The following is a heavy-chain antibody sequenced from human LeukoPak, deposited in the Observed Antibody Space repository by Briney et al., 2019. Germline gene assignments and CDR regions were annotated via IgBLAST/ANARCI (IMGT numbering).Heavy chain of an antibody. Sequence: GASVKVSCKASGYTFTGYYMHWVRQAPGQGLEWMGWINPNSGGTNYAQKFQGRVTMTRDTSISTAYMERSRLRSDDTAVYYCARNLITIFGVVIDWFDPWGQGTLVTVSS. CDR1: GYTFTGYY. V-gene: IGHV1-2*02. CDR3: ARNLITIFGVVIDWFDP. J-gene: IGHJ5*02. CDR2: INPNSGGT. D-gene: IGHD3-3*01.